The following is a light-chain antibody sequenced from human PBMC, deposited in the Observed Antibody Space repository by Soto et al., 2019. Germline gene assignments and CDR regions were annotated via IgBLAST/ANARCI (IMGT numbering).Light chain of an antibody. CDR2: AAS. J-gene: IGKJ5*01. V-gene: IGKV1-9*01. CDR1: QGISSY. Sequence: IQSTQSPSSLSASVGDRVTITCRASQGISSYLAWYQQKPGKAPKLLIYAASTLQSGVPSRFSATVSGTEFSLTITSLQPEDFATYYCQQLFDSPITCGQGTRLEIK. CDR3: QQLFDSPIT.